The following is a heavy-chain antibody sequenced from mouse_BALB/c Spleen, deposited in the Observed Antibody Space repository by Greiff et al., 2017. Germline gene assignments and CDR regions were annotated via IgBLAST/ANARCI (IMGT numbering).Heavy chain of an antibody. J-gene: IGHJ3*01. Sequence: QVQLQQPGAELVRPGASVKLSCKASGYTFTSYWINWVKQRPGQGLEWIGNIYPSDSYTNYNQKFKDKATLTVDKSSSTAYMQLSSPTSEDSAVYYCTGAMITTGFAYWGQGTLVTVSA. D-gene: IGHD2-4*01. CDR1: GYTFTSYW. V-gene: IGHV1-69*02. CDR3: TGAMITTGFAY. CDR2: IYPSDSYT.